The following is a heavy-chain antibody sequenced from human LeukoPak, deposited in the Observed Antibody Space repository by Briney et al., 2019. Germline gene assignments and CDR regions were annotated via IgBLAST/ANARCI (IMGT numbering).Heavy chain of an antibody. CDR2: LTGSGANT. CDR1: GFTSRSYA. V-gene: IGHV3-23*01. J-gene: IGHJ4*02. CDR3: AKGRGLFPSSNDY. Sequence: GGSLRLSCAASGFTSRSYAMTWVRQAPGKGLEWVSSLTGSGANTYYADSVKGRFTISRDNSKSTLYLQMNSLRVEDTAVYYCAKGRGLFPSSNDYWGQGTLVTVSS. D-gene: IGHD3-10*01.